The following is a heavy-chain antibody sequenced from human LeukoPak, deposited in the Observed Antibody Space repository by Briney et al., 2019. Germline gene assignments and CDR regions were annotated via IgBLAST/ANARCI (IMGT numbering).Heavy chain of an antibody. CDR3: ARDYWWNYDY. J-gene: IGHJ4*02. V-gene: IGHV3-30-3*01. D-gene: IGHD1-7*01. CDR2: ISKDGSDK. CDR1: GFTFSSYA. Sequence: GGSLRLSCAASGFTFSSYAMSWVRQAPGKGLEWVAVISKDGSDKYYPGSVRGRSTISRDNSKNTIYLQMDSLRAEDTAIYYCARDYWWNYDYWGQGTLVTVSS.